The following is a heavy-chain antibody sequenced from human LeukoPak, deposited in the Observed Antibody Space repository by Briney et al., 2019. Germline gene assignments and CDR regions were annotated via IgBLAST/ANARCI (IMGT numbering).Heavy chain of an antibody. Sequence: GGSLRLSCAASGFTFSSYGMHWVRQAPGKGLEWVAVIWYDGSNKYYADSVKGRFTISRDNSKNTLYLQMNSLRAEDTAVYYCARDRLAGSTVFWNPLDYWGQGTLVTVSS. CDR1: GFTFSSYG. J-gene: IGHJ4*02. V-gene: IGHV3-33*01. CDR3: ARDRLAGSTVFWNPLDY. D-gene: IGHD3-9*01. CDR2: IWYDGSNK.